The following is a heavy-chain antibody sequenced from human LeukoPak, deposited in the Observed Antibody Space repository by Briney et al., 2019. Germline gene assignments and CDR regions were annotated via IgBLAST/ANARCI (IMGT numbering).Heavy chain of an antibody. J-gene: IGHJ4*02. D-gene: IGHD2-15*01. CDR1: GFTFNNYA. V-gene: IGHV3-23*01. Sequence: PGGSLRLSCAASGFTFNNYAVSWVRQAPGKGLEWVSTISGSGGSTYYADSVKGRFAISRDNSKNTMYLQLTSLRAEDTALYFCAKSSVAASRGYFDYRGQGTLVTVSS. CDR3: AKSSVAASRGYFDY. CDR2: ISGSGGST.